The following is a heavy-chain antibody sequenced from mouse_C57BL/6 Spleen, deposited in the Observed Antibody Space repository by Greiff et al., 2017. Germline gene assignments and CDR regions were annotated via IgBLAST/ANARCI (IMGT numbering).Heavy chain of an antibody. CDR1: GYTFTSYW. CDR3: AMGYGSSSYWYFDV. Sequence: QVQLQQPGAELVKPGASVKVSCKASGYTFTSYWMHWVKQRPGQGLEWIGRIHPSDSDTNYNQKFKGKATLTVDKSSSTAYMQLSSLTSEDSAVYYCAMGYGSSSYWYFDVWGTGTTVTVSS. CDR2: IHPSDSDT. D-gene: IGHD1-1*01. J-gene: IGHJ1*03. V-gene: IGHV1-74*01.